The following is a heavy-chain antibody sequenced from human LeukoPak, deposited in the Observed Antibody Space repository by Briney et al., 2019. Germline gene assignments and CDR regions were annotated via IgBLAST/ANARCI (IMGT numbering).Heavy chain of an antibody. Sequence: SETLSLTCTVSGGSINSYYWSWIRQPPGKGLEWIGYIYYSGSTNYNPSLRSRVTISVDTSKNQFSLKLTSVSAADTAVYYCARYASGGFHFDYWGQGMLVTVSS. D-gene: IGHD6-19*01. V-gene: IGHV4-59*08. CDR3: ARYASGGFHFDY. CDR2: IYYSGST. J-gene: IGHJ4*02. CDR1: GGSINSYY.